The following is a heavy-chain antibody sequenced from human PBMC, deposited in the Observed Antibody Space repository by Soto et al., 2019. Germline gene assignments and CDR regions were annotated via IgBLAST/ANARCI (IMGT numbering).Heavy chain of an antibody. D-gene: IGHD2-15*01. CDR3: ARCYCSVGSCYTCWHFDL. V-gene: IGHV1-18*01. CDR1: GYSFNDYG. J-gene: IGHJ2*01. Sequence: QVQLEQSGAEVKKPGASVRVSCKASGYSFNDYGMSWVRQAPGQGLEWMGWIGPYEGVTNHAQTFQGRVTMTVDTSTTTADMELSSLRSDDTAIYYCARCYCSVGSCYTCWHFDLWGPGTLVTVTA. CDR2: IGPYEGVT.